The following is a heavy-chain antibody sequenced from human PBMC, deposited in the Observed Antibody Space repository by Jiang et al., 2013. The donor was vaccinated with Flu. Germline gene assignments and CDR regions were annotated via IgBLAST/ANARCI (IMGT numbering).Heavy chain of an antibody. Sequence: LEWLGRTYYRSKWYNDYAVSVKSRITINPDTSKNQFSLQLNSVTPEDTAIYYCARDTPLTLSCFDSWGQGTLVTVSS. V-gene: IGHV6-1*01. J-gene: IGHJ4*02. D-gene: IGHD2-15*01. CDR2: TYYRSKWYN. CDR3: ARDTPLTLSCFDS.